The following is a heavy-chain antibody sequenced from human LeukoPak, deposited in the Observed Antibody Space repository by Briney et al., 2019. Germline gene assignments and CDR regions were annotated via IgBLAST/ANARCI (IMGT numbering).Heavy chain of an antibody. CDR3: ARYKYSCGSEAYFDY. CDR1: RFTFTDSY. J-gene: IGHJ4*02. CDR2: ISSSGSTI. Sequence: GGSLRLSCAASRFTFTDSYMSWIRQAPGKGLEWVSYISSSGSTIYYADSVKGRFTISRDNAKNSLYLQMNSLRAEDTAVYYCARYKYSCGSEAYFDYWCQGTLVTVSS. D-gene: IGHD5-24*01. V-gene: IGHV3-11*01.